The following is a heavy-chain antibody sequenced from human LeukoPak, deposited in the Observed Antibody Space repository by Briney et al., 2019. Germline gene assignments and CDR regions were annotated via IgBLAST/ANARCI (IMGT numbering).Heavy chain of an antibody. CDR2: IYHSGST. CDR3: AREAQYSSALTHNDY. Sequence: SETLSLTCTISGYSISSGYYWGWIRQPPGKGLEWIGSIYHSGSTYYNPSLKSRVTISVDTSKNQFSLKLSSVTAADTAVYYCAREAQYSSALTHNDYWSQGTLVTVSS. D-gene: IGHD6-19*01. J-gene: IGHJ4*02. CDR1: GYSISSGYY. V-gene: IGHV4-38-2*02.